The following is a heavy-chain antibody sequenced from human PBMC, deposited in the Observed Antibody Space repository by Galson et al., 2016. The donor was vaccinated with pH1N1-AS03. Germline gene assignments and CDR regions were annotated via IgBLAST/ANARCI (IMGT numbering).Heavy chain of an antibody. D-gene: IGHD6-6*01. Sequence: SVKVSCKASGGTFSTNGFTWVRQAPGQGLEWMGRIIPMLGRGNYAQKFQGRVTIIADISTSTTYMEPSNLTSEDTAIYYCARERDSSSSSIFVYWGQGTQVTVSS. CDR2: IIPMLGRG. CDR3: ARERDSSSSSIFVY. V-gene: IGHV1-69*04. J-gene: IGHJ4*02. CDR1: GGTFSTNG.